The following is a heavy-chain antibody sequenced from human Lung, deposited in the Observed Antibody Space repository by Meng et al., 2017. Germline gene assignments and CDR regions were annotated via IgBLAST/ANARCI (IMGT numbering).Heavy chain of an antibody. CDR2: TIPNSGDT. V-gene: IGHV1-2*06. Sequence: QGRQGRAGAEVKRPGTPGTSSCMPSGSPFTAHYVRGGGQDPGRGREGMGHTIPNSGDTLYAPKFQGRVSMTADTSISTAYVELSGLRSADTAIYYCVRDENRSRGKLFGDYWGQGTLVTVSS. D-gene: IGHD4-23*01. J-gene: IGHJ4*02. CDR1: GSPFTAHY. CDR3: VRDENRSRGKLFGDY.